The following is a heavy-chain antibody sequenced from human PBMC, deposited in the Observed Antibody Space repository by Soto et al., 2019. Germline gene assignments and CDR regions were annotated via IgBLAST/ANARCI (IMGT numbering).Heavy chain of an antibody. Sequence: QVQLVQSGAEVKKPGASVKVSCKASGYTFSNYYMHWVRQATGQGLEWMGIINPSGGSTSYTQKFQGRVTMTRDTSTSTVYMELSSLRSEDTAVYYCARDRRGSGSGHDSWGQGTLVTVSS. D-gene: IGHD2-15*01. J-gene: IGHJ4*02. CDR1: GYTFSNYY. V-gene: IGHV1-46*01. CDR3: ARDRRGSGSGHDS. CDR2: INPSGGST.